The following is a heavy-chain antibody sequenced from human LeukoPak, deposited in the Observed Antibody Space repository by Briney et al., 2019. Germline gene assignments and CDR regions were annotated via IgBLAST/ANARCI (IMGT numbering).Heavy chain of an antibody. Sequence: TGGSLRLSCAASGFTVSSNYMTWVRQAPGKGLEWVANIKQDGSKKSYVDSVKGRFTIPRDNAKNSLYLQMNSLRAEDTAIYYCTRVGYIDEGIDYWGQGTLVTVSS. CDR2: IKQDGSKK. CDR1: GFTVSSNY. V-gene: IGHV3-7*04. J-gene: IGHJ4*02. CDR3: TRVGYIDEGIDY. D-gene: IGHD5-24*01.